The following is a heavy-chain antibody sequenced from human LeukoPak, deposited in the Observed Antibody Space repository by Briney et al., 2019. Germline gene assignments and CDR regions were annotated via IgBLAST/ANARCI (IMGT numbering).Heavy chain of an antibody. D-gene: IGHD2-2*01. V-gene: IGHV4-39*07. CDR3: ARYCSSTSCYVDY. Sequence: PSETLSLTCTVSGGSISSSSYYWGWLRQPPGKGLEWIGSIYYSGSTYYNPSLKSRVTISVDTSKNQFSLKLSSVTAADTAVYYCARYCSSTSCYVDYWGQGTLVTVSS. J-gene: IGHJ4*02. CDR1: GGSISSSSYY. CDR2: IYYSGST.